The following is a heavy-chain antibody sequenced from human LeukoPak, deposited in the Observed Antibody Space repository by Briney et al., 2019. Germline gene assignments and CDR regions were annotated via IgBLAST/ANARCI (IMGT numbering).Heavy chain of an antibody. J-gene: IGHJ4*02. CDR2: IYYSGST. Sequence: PSETLSLTCTVSDGSISSSSYYWGWIRQPPGKGLEWIGSIYYSGSTYYNPSLKSRVTISVDTSKNQFSLKLSSVTAADTAVYYCARDEARIAAAYYFWGQGTLVTVSS. D-gene: IGHD6-13*01. V-gene: IGHV4-39*07. CDR1: DGSISSSSYY. CDR3: ARDEARIAAAYYF.